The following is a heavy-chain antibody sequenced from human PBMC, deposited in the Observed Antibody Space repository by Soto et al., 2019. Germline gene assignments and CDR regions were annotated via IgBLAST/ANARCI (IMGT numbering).Heavy chain of an antibody. CDR2: INHSGST. CDR1: GGSFSGYY. Sequence: QVQLQQWGAGLLKPSETLSLTCAVYGGSFSGYYWSWIRQPPGKGLEWIGEINHSGSTNYNPSLKSRVTISVDTSKNQLSLKLSSVTAADTAVYYCARAPGYCSSTSCYRYYYYYYMDVWGKGTTVTVSS. CDR3: ARAPGYCSSTSCYRYYYYYYMDV. J-gene: IGHJ6*03. D-gene: IGHD2-2*02. V-gene: IGHV4-34*01.